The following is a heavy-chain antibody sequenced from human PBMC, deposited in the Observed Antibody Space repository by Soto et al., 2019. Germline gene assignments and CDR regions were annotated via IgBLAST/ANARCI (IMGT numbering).Heavy chain of an antibody. V-gene: IGHV1-18*01. D-gene: IGHD3-3*01. CDR3: ARATTPTVWSGYSLGYYYYYMDV. Sequence: ASVKVSCKASGYTFTSYGISWVRQAPGQGLEWMGWISAYNGNTNYAPKLQGRVTMTPDTSTSTAYMELRSLRSDDTAGDYCARATTPTVWSGYSLGYYYYYMDVWGKGTTVTVSS. CDR2: ISAYNGNT. CDR1: GYTFTSYG. J-gene: IGHJ6*03.